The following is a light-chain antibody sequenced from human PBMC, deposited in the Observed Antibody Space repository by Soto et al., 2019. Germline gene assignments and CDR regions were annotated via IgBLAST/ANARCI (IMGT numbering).Light chain of an antibody. CDR2: EVT. Sequence: QSVLTQPPSASGSPGQSVTISCTGTRSDIGIYNYVSWYQQHPGKTPQLVIYEVTKRPSGVADRFSGSKSGNMASLTVSGLRAEDEADYYCSSYAGSNIVVFGGGTKLTVL. CDR1: RSDIGIYNY. J-gene: IGLJ2*01. CDR3: SSYAGSNIVV. V-gene: IGLV2-8*01.